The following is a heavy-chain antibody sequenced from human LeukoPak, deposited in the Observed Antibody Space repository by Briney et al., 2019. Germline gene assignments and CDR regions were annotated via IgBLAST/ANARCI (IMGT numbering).Heavy chain of an antibody. Sequence: PGGSLGLSCAASGFTFSSYEMNWVRQAPGKGLEWVSYINTSGTTIYYADSVKGRFTISRDNAKNSLYLQMNSLRAEDTAVYYCARAYTFGGVIVAFDYWGQGTLVTVSS. CDR2: INTSGTTI. J-gene: IGHJ4*02. CDR1: GFTFSSYE. D-gene: IGHD3-16*02. CDR3: ARAYTFGGVIVAFDY. V-gene: IGHV3-48*03.